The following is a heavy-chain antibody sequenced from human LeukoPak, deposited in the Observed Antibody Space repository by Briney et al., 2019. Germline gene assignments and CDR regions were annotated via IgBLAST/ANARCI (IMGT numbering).Heavy chain of an antibody. V-gene: IGHV3-21*01. J-gene: IGHJ4*02. CDR2: ISTSSSYI. CDR3: ARDYGGSSPFDY. D-gene: IGHD4-23*01. Sequence: GGSLRLSCAGSGFTFSSYSMNWVRQAPGKGLEWVSSISTSSSYIYYADSVKGRFTISRDNAKNSLYLQMNSLRAEDTAVYYCARDYGGSSPFDYWGQGTLVTVSS. CDR1: GFTFSSYS.